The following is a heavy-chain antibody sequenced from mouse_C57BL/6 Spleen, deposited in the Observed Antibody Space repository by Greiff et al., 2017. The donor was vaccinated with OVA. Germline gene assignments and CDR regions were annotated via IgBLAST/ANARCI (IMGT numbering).Heavy chain of an antibody. Sequence: QVQLQQSGAELVRPGTSVKVSCKASGYAFTNYLIEWVKQRPGQGLEWIGVINPGSGGTNYNEKFKGKATLTADKSSSTAYMQLSSLTSEDSAVYFCARWDDPGAWFAYWGQGTLVTVSA. CDR3: ARWDDPGAWFAY. J-gene: IGHJ3*01. D-gene: IGHD2-3*01. CDR2: INPGSGGT. CDR1: GYAFTNYL. V-gene: IGHV1-54*01.